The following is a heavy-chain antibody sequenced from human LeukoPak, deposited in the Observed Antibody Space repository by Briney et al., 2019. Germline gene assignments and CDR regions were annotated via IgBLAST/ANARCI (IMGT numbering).Heavy chain of an antibody. Sequence: PGGSLRLSYAASGFTFSSYWIHWVRQAPGKGLVWVSRINSDGSSTSYADSVKGRFTISRDNAKNTLYLQMNSLRAEDTAVYYCASIWVTTRGGVSDYWGQGTLVTVSS. CDR1: GFTFSSYW. CDR2: INSDGSST. CDR3: ASIWVTTRGGVSDY. J-gene: IGHJ4*02. D-gene: IGHD4-17*01. V-gene: IGHV3-74*01.